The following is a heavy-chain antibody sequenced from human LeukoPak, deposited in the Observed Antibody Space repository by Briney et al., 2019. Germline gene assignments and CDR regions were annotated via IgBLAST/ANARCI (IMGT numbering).Heavy chain of an antibody. V-gene: IGHV3-48*03. CDR1: GFTFSSYE. CDR2: ITSSGNTI. J-gene: IGHJ4*02. CDR3: ARLTTMTTTGGPFDY. Sequence: GGSLRLSCAAAGFTFSSYEMNWVRQAPGEGLEWVLYITSSGNTIYYAASVKGRFTISRDNAKNSLYLQMNTLRAEDTAVYYCARLTTMTTTGGPFDYWGQGTLVTVSS. D-gene: IGHD4-17*01.